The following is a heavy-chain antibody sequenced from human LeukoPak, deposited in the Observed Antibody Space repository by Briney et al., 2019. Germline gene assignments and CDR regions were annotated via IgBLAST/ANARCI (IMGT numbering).Heavy chain of an antibody. Sequence: GLSLRLSCAASGFTVSSNYVSWVRQAPGKGLDWVSTIYRGGSTYYADSAKGRFTISRDNSKNTVYLQINTLRVEDTAVYYCARGGLETAVKYFFDYWGQGTLITVSS. V-gene: IGHV3-66*01. CDR2: IYRGGST. J-gene: IGHJ4*02. D-gene: IGHD1-1*01. CDR1: GFTVSSNY. CDR3: ARGGLETAVKYFFDY.